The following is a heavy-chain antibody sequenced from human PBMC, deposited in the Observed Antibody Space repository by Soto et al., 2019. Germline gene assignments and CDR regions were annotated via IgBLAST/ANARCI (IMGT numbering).Heavy chain of an antibody. CDR2: IYSGGST. V-gene: IGHV3-66*01. D-gene: IGHD3-9*01. Sequence: PGGSLRLSCTASGFAVSSNYMSWVRQAPGKGLEWVSVIYSGGSTYYADSVKGRFTISRDNSKNTLYLQMNSLRAEDTAVYYCAKYYDILTGYYTFDPWGQGTLVTVSS. CDR1: GFAVSSNY. J-gene: IGHJ5*02. CDR3: AKYYDILTGYYTFDP.